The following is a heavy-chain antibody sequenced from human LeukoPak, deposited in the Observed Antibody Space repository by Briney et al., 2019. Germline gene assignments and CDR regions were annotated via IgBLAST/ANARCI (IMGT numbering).Heavy chain of an antibody. CDR3: ARRTGSGAFDI. J-gene: IGHJ3*02. CDR1: GCSISSYY. V-gene: IGHV4-59*01. D-gene: IGHD1-1*01. Sequence: PSETLSLTCTVSGCSISSYYLSWIRQPPGKGLEWIGYIYYSGSTNYNPSLKSRVTISVDTYKNQFSLKLSSVTGADTAVYYCARRTGSGAFDIWGQGTMVTVFS. CDR2: IYYSGST.